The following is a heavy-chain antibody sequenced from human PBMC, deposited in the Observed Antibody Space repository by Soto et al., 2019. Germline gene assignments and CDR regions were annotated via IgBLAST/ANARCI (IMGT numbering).Heavy chain of an antibody. CDR1: GGSFSGYY. CDR3: ARALGYTYGHLPIDY. D-gene: IGHD6-13*01. V-gene: IGHV4-34*01. Sequence: PSETLSLTCAVYGGSFSGYYWSWIRQPPGKGLEWIGEINHSGSTNYNPSLKSRVTISVDTSKNQFSLKLSSVTAADMAVYYCARALGYTYGHLPIDYWGRGALVTVSS. J-gene: IGHJ4*01. CDR2: INHSGST.